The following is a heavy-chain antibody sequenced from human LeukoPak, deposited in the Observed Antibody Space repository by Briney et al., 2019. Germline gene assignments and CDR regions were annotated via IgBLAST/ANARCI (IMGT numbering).Heavy chain of an antibody. J-gene: IGHJ6*02. Sequence: ASVKVSCKASGGTFSSYAISWVRQAPGQGLEWMGWISAYNGNTNYAQKLQGRVTMTTDTSTSTAYMELRSLRSDDTAVYYCARDVLWFGESNNPHYYYYGMDVWGQGTTVTVSS. CDR1: GGTFSSYA. CDR2: ISAYNGNT. CDR3: ARDVLWFGESNNPHYYYYGMDV. V-gene: IGHV1-18*01. D-gene: IGHD3-10*01.